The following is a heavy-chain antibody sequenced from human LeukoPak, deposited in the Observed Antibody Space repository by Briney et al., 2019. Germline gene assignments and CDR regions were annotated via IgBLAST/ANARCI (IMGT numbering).Heavy chain of an antibody. D-gene: IGHD3-22*01. V-gene: IGHV4-38-2*02. J-gene: IGHJ4*02. CDR3: VRGFYYVSSGYAIDS. CDR1: GYSITSTYY. CDR2: ISYYGNT. Sequence: SETLSLTCSVSGYSITSTYYWGWIRQTPGKGLEWIGTISYYGNTFYNPSLKARVTLSVDTSKNQLSATLNSVTAADTAVYYCVRGFYYVSSGYAIDSWGQGTLVTVCS.